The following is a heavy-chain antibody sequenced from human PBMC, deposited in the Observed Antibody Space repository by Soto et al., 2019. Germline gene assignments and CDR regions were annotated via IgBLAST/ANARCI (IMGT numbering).Heavy chain of an antibody. CDR2: ISYDGSNK. CDR1: GFTFSSYG. CDR3: AKDRDSSGHYAYYFDY. J-gene: IGHJ4*02. D-gene: IGHD3-22*01. Sequence: GGSLRLSCAASGFTFSSYGMHWVRQAPGKGLEWVAVISYDGSNKYYADSVKGRFTISRDNSKNTLYLQMNSLRAEDTAVYYCAKDRDSSGHYAYYFDYWGQGTLVTVSS. V-gene: IGHV3-30*18.